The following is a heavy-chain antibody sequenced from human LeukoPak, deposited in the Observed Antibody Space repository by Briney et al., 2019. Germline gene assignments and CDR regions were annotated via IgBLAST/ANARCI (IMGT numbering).Heavy chain of an antibody. Sequence: SETLSLTCVVDGGSFSGYYWTWIRQSPRKGLEWIGEINHSGNTRCNPSLKSRVTISVDTSKNQFSLNLRSVSAADTAIYYCARGPQGMPWLLRWYFDLWGRGTLVTVSS. CDR3: ARGPQGMPWLLRWYFDL. CDR2: INHSGNT. J-gene: IGHJ2*01. CDR1: GGSFSGYY. V-gene: IGHV4-34*01. D-gene: IGHD6-19*01.